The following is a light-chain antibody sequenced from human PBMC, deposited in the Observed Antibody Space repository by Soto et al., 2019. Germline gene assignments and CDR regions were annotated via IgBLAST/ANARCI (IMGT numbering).Light chain of an antibody. CDR2: EGS. V-gene: IGLV2-23*03. Sequence: QSALTQPASVSGSPGQSITISCTGTSSDVGSYNLVSWYQQHPGKAPKLMIYEGSKRPSGVSNRFSSSKSGNTASLTISGLQAEDEADYYCCSYAGSSTFPVFGGGTKLTVL. CDR3: CSYAGSSTFPV. CDR1: SSDVGSYNL. J-gene: IGLJ2*01.